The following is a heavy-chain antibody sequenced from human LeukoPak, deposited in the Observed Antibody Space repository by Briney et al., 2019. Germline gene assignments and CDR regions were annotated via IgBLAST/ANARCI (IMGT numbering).Heavy chain of an antibody. CDR2: IYPGDSET. D-gene: IGHD1-26*01. V-gene: IGHV5-51*01. Sequence: AGESLKISCKGSGHSFTNYWIGWVRQMPGKGLEWMGIIYPGDSETRYSPSFQGQVTISADKSTNTAYLQWSSLKASDTAMYYCARQSGSYRSGIDYWGQGTLVTVSS. J-gene: IGHJ4*02. CDR1: GHSFTNYW. CDR3: ARQSGSYRSGIDY.